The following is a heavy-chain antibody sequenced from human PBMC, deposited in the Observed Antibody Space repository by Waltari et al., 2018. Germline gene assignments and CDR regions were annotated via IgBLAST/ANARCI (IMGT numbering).Heavy chain of an antibody. CDR3: ARDQAVTGTHLGGWYFDL. D-gene: IGHD1-20*01. V-gene: IGHV3-30-3*01. J-gene: IGHJ2*01. Sequence: QVQLVESGGGVVQPGRSLRLSCAASGFTFSSYAMHWVRQAPGKGLEWVAVISYDGSNKYYADSVKGRFTISRDNSKNTLYLQMNSLRAEDTAVYDCARDQAVTGTHLGGWYFDLWGRGTLVTVSS. CDR1: GFTFSSYA. CDR2: ISYDGSNK.